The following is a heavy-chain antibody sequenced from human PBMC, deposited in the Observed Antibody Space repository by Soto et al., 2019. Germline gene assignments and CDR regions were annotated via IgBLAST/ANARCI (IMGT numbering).Heavy chain of an antibody. J-gene: IGHJ6*02. D-gene: IGHD3-10*01. Sequence: PGGSLRLSCAASGFTFDDYTMHWVRQAPGKGLEWVSLISWDGGSTYYADSVKGRFTISRDNSKNSLYLQMNSLRTEDTALYYCAKDILPGSYYGSGSPSVGGMDVWGQGTTVTVSS. CDR3: AKDILPGSYYGSGSPSVGGMDV. CDR1: GFTFDDYT. V-gene: IGHV3-43*01. CDR2: ISWDGGST.